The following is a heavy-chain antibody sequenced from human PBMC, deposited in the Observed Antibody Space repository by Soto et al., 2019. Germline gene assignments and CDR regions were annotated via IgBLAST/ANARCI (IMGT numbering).Heavy chain of an antibody. V-gene: IGHV2-5*02. J-gene: IGHJ4*02. CDR3: APRVLRTVFGLVTTTAIYFDF. CDR1: GFSLTTSGVG. Sequence: QITLNESGPTQVKPRQTLTLTCTFSGFSLTTSGVGVGWIRQSPGKAPEWLALIYWDDDKRYSPSPKSRHTITKDTSKNQVVLTMADLDPADTATYYCAPRVLRTVFGLVTTTAIYFDFWGQGTPVAVSS. D-gene: IGHD3-3*01. CDR2: IYWDDDK.